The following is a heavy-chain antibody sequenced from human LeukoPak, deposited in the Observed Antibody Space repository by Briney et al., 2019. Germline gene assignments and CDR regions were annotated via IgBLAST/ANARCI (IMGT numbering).Heavy chain of an antibody. Sequence: ASVKVSCKASGYTFTNYGITWVRQAPGQGLEWMGWISAYNGNTHYAQNLQGRVTMTTDTSTSTAYMELRGLRSDDTAEYYCARDLDILTAYYSGYWCQGTLVTVSS. J-gene: IGHJ4*02. V-gene: IGHV1-18*04. CDR3: ARDLDILTAYYSGY. CDR2: ISAYNGNT. CDR1: GYTFTNYG. D-gene: IGHD3-9*01.